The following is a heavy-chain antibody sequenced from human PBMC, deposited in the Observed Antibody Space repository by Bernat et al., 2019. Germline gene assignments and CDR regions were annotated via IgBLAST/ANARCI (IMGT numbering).Heavy chain of an antibody. Sequence: ISSGYYLGWIRQPPGKGLAWIGSIYHSVSTYYNPSLKSRVTITVDTSKNQYSLKLSSVTAADTAVYDCASEYYYGSGSTRFDAFDSWS. V-gene: IGHV4-38-2*02. D-gene: IGHD3-10*01. CDR1: ISSGYY. J-gene: IGHJ3*02. CDR3: ASEYYYGSGSTRFDAFDS. CDR2: IYHSVST.